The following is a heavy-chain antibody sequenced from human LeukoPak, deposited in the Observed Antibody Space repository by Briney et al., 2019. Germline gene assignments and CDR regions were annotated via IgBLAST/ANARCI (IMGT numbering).Heavy chain of an antibody. V-gene: IGHV3-23*01. CDR3: AKDLGYSYGALDY. CDR2: ISGSGGST. Sequence: GGSLRLSCAASGFTFSSYAMSWVRQAPGKGVEWVSAISGSGGSTYYADSVKGRFTISRDNSKNTLYLQMNSLRAEDTAVYYCAKDLGYSYGALDYWGQGTLVTVSS. D-gene: IGHD5-18*01. J-gene: IGHJ4*02. CDR1: GFTFSSYA.